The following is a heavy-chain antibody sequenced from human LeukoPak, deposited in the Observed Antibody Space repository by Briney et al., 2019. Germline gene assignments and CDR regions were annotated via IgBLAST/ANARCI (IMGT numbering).Heavy chain of an antibody. CDR1: GFTFSSYS. CDR3: ARDRQGYYSHDY. V-gene: IGHV3-21*01. J-gene: IGHJ4*02. Sequence: GGSLRLSCAASGFTFSSYSMNWVRQAPGKGLEWVSSISSSSSYIYYADSVKGRFTISRDNAKNSLYLQMNSLRAEDTAVYYCARDRQGYYSHDYWGQGTLVTVSS. D-gene: IGHD2-15*01. CDR2: ISSSSSYI.